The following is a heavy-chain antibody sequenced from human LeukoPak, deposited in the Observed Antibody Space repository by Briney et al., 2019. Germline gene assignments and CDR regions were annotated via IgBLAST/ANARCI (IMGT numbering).Heavy chain of an antibody. J-gene: IGHJ4*02. Sequence: SETLSLTCAVYGGSFSGYYWSWIRQPPGKGLEWIGEINHSGSTNYNPSLKSRVTISVDTSKNRFSLKLSSVTAADTAVYYCARHRRNYGGLRYFDYWGQGTLVTVSS. D-gene: IGHD1-7*01. CDR3: ARHRRNYGGLRYFDY. CDR2: INHSGST. CDR1: GGSFSGYY. V-gene: IGHV4-34*01.